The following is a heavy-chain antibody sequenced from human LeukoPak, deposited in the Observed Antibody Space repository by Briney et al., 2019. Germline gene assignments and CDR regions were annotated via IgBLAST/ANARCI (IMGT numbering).Heavy chain of an antibody. CDR3: AREHTFGWSPADIDY. V-gene: IGHV3-7*01. D-gene: IGHD3-9*01. J-gene: IGHJ4*02. Sequence: GGSLRLSCEASGFTFSRYRMTWVRQVPGEGLQSGAIIKQDGNEKYYVDSVRGRFTISRDNTKDSLFLQMDSLRADDTAVYYCAREHTFGWSPADIDYWGQGILVTVSS. CDR1: GFTFSRYR. CDR2: IKQDGNEK.